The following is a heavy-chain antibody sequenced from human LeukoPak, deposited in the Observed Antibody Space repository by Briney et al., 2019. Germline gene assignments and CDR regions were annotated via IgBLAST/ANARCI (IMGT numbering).Heavy chain of an antibody. J-gene: IGHJ3*02. CDR1: GGSISSYY. V-gene: IGHV4-59*01. Sequence: PSETLSLTCTVSGGSISSYYWSWIRQPPGKGPEWIGYIHYSGSTNYNPSLKSRVTISADTSKNQFSLKLSSVTAADTAVYYCARLILSSWYAFDIWGQGTMVTVSS. CDR2: IHYSGST. CDR3: ARLILSSWYAFDI. D-gene: IGHD6-13*01.